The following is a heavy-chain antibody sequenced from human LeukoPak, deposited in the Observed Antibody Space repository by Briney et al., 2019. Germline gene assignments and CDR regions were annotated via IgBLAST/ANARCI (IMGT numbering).Heavy chain of an antibody. CDR2: MNRDGSEV. V-gene: IGHV3-7*04. CDR1: GFPFAPFW. CDR3: ARGIDEWLYLNY. Sequence: GGSLRLSCAASGFPFAPFWMTWVRQAPGKGPEFVATMNRDGSEVAYGNSVRGRFTISRDNAKNSLYLQMYSLRAEDTAVYYCARGIDEWLYLNYWGQGALVTV. D-gene: IGHD3-3*01. J-gene: IGHJ4*02.